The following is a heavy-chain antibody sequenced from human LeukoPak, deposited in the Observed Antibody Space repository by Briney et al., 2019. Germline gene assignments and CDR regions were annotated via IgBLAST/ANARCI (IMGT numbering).Heavy chain of an antibody. D-gene: IGHD3-16*01. V-gene: IGHV4-30-2*01. CDR2: IYHTGST. Sequence: SETLSLTCTVSGASISSGGYFWSWIRQPPGKGLEWIGYIYHTGSTYYNPSLKSRVTVSLDRSKNEFSLNLGSVSAADTAVYYCARGASFDYKLVELAYWGQGTLVTVSS. CDR1: GASISSGGYF. J-gene: IGHJ4*02. CDR3: ARGASFDYKLVELAY.